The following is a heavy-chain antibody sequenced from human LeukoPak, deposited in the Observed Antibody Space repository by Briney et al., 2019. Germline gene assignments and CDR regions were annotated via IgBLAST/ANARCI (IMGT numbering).Heavy chain of an antibody. CDR3: ATTVTTSRGDY. CDR1: GYSFTSYW. V-gene: IGHV5-51*01. CDR2: IYPGDSDT. Sequence: GESLRISCKGSGYSFTSYWISWVRQMPGKGLEWMGIIYPGDSDTRYSPSFQGQVTISADKSIRTAYLQWSSLKASDTAMYYCATTVTTSRGDYWGQGTLVTVSS. J-gene: IGHJ4*02. D-gene: IGHD4-17*01.